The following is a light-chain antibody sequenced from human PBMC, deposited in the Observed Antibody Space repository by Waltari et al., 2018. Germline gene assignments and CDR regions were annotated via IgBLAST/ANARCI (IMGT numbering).Light chain of an antibody. CDR3: QQYSSSPYT. V-gene: IGKV3-20*01. CDR1: QSVSNRY. J-gene: IGKJ2*01. CDR2: VAS. Sequence: ELVLTQSPGTLSLSPGERATLSCRASQSVSNRYLAWYQQKPGQAPRLLIYVASTRATGIPDKFVGSGAGTDFTLTISRLEPEDFAVYYCQQYSSSPYTFGQGTKLEIK.